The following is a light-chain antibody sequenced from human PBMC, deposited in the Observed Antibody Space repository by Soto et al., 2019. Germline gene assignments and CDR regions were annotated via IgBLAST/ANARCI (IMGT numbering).Light chain of an antibody. CDR3: QQYGSSPPWT. CDR1: QSVTSSY. V-gene: IGKV3-20*01. CDR2: GAS. J-gene: IGKJ1*01. Sequence: IVLTQSPCTLSLSPGARATLSCRASQSVTSSYLAWYQQKPGQAPRLLIYGASSRAIGVPDRFSGSGSGTGFTLTISRLEPEDFAVYYCQQYGSSPPWTFGQGTKVDIK.